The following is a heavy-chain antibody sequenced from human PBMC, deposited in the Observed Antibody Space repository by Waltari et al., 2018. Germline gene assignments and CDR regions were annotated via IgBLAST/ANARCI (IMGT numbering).Heavy chain of an antibody. CDR3: ARRRAVTTKGWFDP. D-gene: IGHD4-17*01. J-gene: IGHJ5*02. Sequence: QLQLQESGPGLVKPSETLSLTCTVSGGSISSSSYYWGWIRQPPGKGLEWIGSIYYSGGTYYNPSLKSRVTISVDTSKNQFSLKLSSVTAADTAVYYCARRRAVTTKGWFDPWGQGTLVTVSS. CDR1: GGSISSSSYY. V-gene: IGHV4-39*01. CDR2: IYYSGGT.